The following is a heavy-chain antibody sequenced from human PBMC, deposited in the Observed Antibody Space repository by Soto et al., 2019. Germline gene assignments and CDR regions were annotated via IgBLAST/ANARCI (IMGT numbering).Heavy chain of an antibody. V-gene: IGHV3-7*01. D-gene: IGHD4-17*01. Sequence: EAQLVESGGGLVQRGGPWRSSGEALGFTFLTYWMTWVGKAPGKGLGWVANIKQEGSEKYYVDSVKGRFTISRDNAKNSLYLQMNSLRAEDTAVYYCVRIAGAYGDYWGQGTLVTVSS. CDR3: VRIAGAYGDY. CDR2: IKQEGSEK. J-gene: IGHJ4*02. CDR1: GFTFLTYW.